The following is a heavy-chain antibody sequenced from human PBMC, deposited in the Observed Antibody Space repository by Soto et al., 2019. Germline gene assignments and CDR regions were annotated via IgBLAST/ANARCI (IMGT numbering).Heavy chain of an antibody. V-gene: IGHV4-31*03. CDR1: CGSISSGGYS. D-gene: IGHD3-22*01. CDR2: IYYSGST. Sequence: PWETLSLTCTVSCGSISSGGYSWRWIRPHPGKGLEWIGYIYYSGSTYYNPSLKSRVSISVETSKNQFSLKLSSVTAADTAVYYCARGDSDDSSGYEAHWGQGTLVTVSS. CDR3: ARGDSDDSSGYEAH. J-gene: IGHJ4*02.